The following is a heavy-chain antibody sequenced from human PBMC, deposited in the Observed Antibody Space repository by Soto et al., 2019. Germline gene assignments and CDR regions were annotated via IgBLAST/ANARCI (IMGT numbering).Heavy chain of an antibody. CDR3: ARAHHDSSSSLDY. V-gene: IGHV3-48*01. CDR1: GFTFSSYI. CDR2: ISSSSSTI. D-gene: IGHD6-6*01. J-gene: IGHJ4*02. Sequence: WGSLRLSCAASGFTFSSYIMNWVRQAPGKGLEWVSYISSSSSTIYYADSVKGRFTISRDNAKNSLYLQMNSLRAEDTAVYYCARAHHDSSSSLDYWGQGTLVTVSP.